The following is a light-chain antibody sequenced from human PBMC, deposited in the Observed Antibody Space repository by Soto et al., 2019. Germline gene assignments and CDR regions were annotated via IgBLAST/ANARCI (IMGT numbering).Light chain of an antibody. CDR3: QQYYVTPRT. V-gene: IGKV4-1*01. CDR2: WAS. Sequence: DIVLTQSPDSLAVSLGEMATINCKSSQSVLCSSNNRNCLAWYQQKPGQPPKLLIYWASTRESGVPDRFSGSWSGTDFTLTISSLQAEDGAVYYCQQYYVTPRTFGEGTKVEIK. CDR1: QSVLCSSNNRNC. J-gene: IGKJ1*01.